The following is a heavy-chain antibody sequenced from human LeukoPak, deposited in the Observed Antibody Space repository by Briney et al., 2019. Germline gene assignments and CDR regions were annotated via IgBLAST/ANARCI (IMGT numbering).Heavy chain of an antibody. J-gene: IGHJ4*02. CDR3: ARTPRGEMGLFDC. D-gene: IGHD3-10*01. CDR2: IKQDGSET. V-gene: IGHV3-7*01. Sequence: PGGSLRLSCAASGFTFSNYWMSWVRQAPGKGLEWVANIKQDGSETYYVDSVKGRFTISRDNAKNSLYLQMNSLRAEDTAVYYCARTPRGEMGLFDCWGQGTLVTVSS. CDR1: GFTFSNYW.